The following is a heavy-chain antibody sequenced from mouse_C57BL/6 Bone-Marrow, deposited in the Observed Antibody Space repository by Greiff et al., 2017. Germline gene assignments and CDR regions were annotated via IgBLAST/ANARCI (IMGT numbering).Heavy chain of an antibody. D-gene: IGHD1-1*01. CDR1: GYSFTDYN. J-gene: IGHJ1*03. CDR2: INPNYGTT. V-gene: IGHV1-39*01. Sequence: VQLQQSGPELVKPGASVKISCKASGYSFTDYNMNWVKQSNGKSLEWIGVINPNYGTTSYNQKFKGKATLTVDQSSSTAYMQLNSLTSEDSAVYYWARIFFITPVVATGYFDVWGTGTTVTVSS. CDR3: ARIFFITPVVATGYFDV.